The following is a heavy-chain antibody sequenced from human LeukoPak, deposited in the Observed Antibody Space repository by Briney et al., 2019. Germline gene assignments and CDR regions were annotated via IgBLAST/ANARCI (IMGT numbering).Heavy chain of an antibody. Sequence: GGSLRLSCAASGFTFSSYGMHWVRQAPGKGLEWVSSISSSSSYIYYADSVKGRFTISRDNAKNSLYLQMNSLRAEDTAVYYCARGPRGSCSGGSCYSETYYYYYYMDVWGKGTTVTVSS. CDR2: ISSSSSYI. D-gene: IGHD2-15*01. J-gene: IGHJ6*03. CDR1: GFTFSSYG. CDR3: ARGPRGSCSGGSCYSETYYYYYYMDV. V-gene: IGHV3-21*01.